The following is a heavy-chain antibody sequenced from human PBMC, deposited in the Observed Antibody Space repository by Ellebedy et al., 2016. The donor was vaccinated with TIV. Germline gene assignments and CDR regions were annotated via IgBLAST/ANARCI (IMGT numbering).Heavy chain of an antibody. D-gene: IGHD6-19*01. Sequence: AASVKVSCKASGYTFSNYYIHWMRQAPGQGLEWMGVFNPSDSRTNYAQKFQGRVTITADKSTSTAYMELSSLRTEDTAVFYCARTVIYSSGWYGYWGQGTLVTVSS. CDR3: ARTVIYSSGWYGY. CDR2: FNPSDSRT. CDR1: GYTFSNYY. V-gene: IGHV1-46*01. J-gene: IGHJ4*02.